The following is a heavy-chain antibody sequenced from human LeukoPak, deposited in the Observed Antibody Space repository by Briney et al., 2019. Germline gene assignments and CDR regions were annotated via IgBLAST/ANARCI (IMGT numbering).Heavy chain of an antibody. CDR2: IKQDGSEK. D-gene: IGHD3-16*01. J-gene: IGHJ5*02. CDR3: ARGLNWFDP. CDR1: TFTFSSYW. Sequence: GGSLRLSCAASTFTFSSYWMTWVRQAPGKGLEWVANIKQDGSEKYYVDSVQGRFTISRDNAKNSLSLQMNSLRVEDTAVYYCARGLNWFDPWGQGTLVTVSS. V-gene: IGHV3-7*01.